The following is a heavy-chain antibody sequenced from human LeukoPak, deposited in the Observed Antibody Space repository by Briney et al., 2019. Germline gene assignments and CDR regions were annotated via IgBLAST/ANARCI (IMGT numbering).Heavy chain of an antibody. CDR2: TYYSGST. J-gene: IGHJ4*02. CDR1: GGSISSGDYY. Sequence: SETLSLTCTVSGGSISSGDYYWSWIRQPPGKGLEWIGYTYYSGSTYYNPSLKSRVTISVDTSKNQFSLKLSSVTAADTAVYYCAREVTSGLLYYFDYWGQGTLVTVPS. D-gene: IGHD4-11*01. V-gene: IGHV4-30-4*01. CDR3: AREVTSGLLYYFDY.